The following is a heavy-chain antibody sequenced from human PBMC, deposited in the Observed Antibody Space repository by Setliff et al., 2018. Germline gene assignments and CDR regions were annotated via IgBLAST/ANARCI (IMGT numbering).Heavy chain of an antibody. V-gene: IGHV3-7*01. CDR3: ARGYGDY. CDR1: GLSYTNDW. J-gene: IGHJ4*02. CDR2: INPHGSEK. D-gene: IGHD4-17*01. Sequence: GGSLRLSCTASGLSYTNDWVSWVRQAPGKGLEWLASINPHGSEKYYADSVKGRFTISRDNAKNSVYLQMNNLRVEDTAVYYCARGYGDYWGQGTLVTVSS.